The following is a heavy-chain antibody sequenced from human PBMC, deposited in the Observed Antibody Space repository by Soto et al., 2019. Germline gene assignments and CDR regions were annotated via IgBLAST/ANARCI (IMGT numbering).Heavy chain of an antibody. CDR3: ARVYPGSGWPYHYYGMDV. V-gene: IGHV3-7*01. J-gene: IGHJ6*02. Sequence: EVQLVESGGGLVQPGGSLRLSCVASGFTFSSYWMSWVRQAPGKGLEWVANIKQDGSEKYYVDSVKDRFTISRDNAKTSRYLQMNSLRAEDSVVYYCARVYPGSGWPYHYYGMDVWGQGTTVTVSS. CDR1: GFTFSSYW. CDR2: IKQDGSEK. D-gene: IGHD6-19*01.